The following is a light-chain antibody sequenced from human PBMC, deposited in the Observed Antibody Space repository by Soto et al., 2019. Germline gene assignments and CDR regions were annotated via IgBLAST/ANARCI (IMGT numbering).Light chain of an antibody. CDR3: QQSYNTPRS. J-gene: IGKJ1*01. V-gene: IGKV1-39*01. Sequence: DIQMTQSPSSLSASVGDRVTITCRASQSITTYLNWYQQKPGKAPKLLIYAASTLQSGVPSRFSGRGSGTDFTLTISSLQPEDFVTYYCQQSYNTPRSFGQGTKVEIK. CDR2: AAS. CDR1: QSITTY.